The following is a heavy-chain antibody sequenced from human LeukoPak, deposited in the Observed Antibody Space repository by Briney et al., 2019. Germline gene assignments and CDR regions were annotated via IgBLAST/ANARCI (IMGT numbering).Heavy chain of an antibody. J-gene: IGHJ4*02. CDR2: IIPMFGTV. Sequence: GASVKVSCKASGYTFTIYGISWVRQVPGQGLEWMGGIIPMFGTVNYAQKFQGRVTIIADESTSTAYMELSSLRSEDTAVYYCARGYVARPPPRRGSWYGELDYWGQGTLVTVSS. CDR3: ARGYVARPPPRRGSWYGELDY. V-gene: IGHV1-69*13. CDR1: GYTFTIYG. D-gene: IGHD6-13*01.